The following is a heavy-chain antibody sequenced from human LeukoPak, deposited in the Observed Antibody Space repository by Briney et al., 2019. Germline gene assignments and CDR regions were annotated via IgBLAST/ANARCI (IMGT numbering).Heavy chain of an antibody. CDR3: AKYSGNYYYFYYMDV. CDR2: ISDSGGST. V-gene: IGHV3-23*01. D-gene: IGHD1-26*01. CDR1: RFTFSSYA. Sequence: GGSLRLSCAASRFTFSSYAMSWVRQAPGKGLKWVSTISDSGGSTYYADSVKGWFTISRDNSKNTLYLQMNSLRAEDTAIYYCAKYSGNYYYFYYMDVWGKGTTVTVSS. J-gene: IGHJ6*03.